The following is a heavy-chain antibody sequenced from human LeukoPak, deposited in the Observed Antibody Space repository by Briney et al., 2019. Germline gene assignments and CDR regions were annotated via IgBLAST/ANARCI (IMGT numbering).Heavy chain of an antibody. Sequence: GGSLRLSCAASGFTFSSNAMSWVRQAPGKGLEWVSAISGSGGSTYYADSVKGRFTISRDNSKNTLYLQMNSLRAEDTAVYYCAKKIFDYGDYVGFDYWGQGTLVTVSS. CDR2: ISGSGGST. CDR3: AKKIFDYGDYVGFDY. CDR1: GFTFSSNA. D-gene: IGHD4-17*01. V-gene: IGHV3-23*01. J-gene: IGHJ4*02.